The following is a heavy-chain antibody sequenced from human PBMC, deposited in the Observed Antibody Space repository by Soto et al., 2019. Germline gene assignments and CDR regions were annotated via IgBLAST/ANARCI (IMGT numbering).Heavy chain of an antibody. CDR2: MIPNSGNT. V-gene: IGHV1-8*01. J-gene: IGHJ5*02. D-gene: IGHD6-13*01. Sequence: ASVKVSCKASGYTFTSYDINWVRQATGQGLEWMGWMIPNSGNTGYAQKFQGRLTMTRNTSISTAYMELSSLRSEDTAVYYCARHPYSNLWYNWLDPWGQGTLVTVSS. CDR3: ARHPYSNLWYNWLDP. CDR1: GYTFTSYD.